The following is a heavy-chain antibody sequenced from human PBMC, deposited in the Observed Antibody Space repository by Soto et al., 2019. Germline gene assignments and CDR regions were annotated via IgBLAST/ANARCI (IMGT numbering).Heavy chain of an antibody. CDR1: GFTFSSYG. CDR2: IWYDGSNK. V-gene: IGHV3-33*01. CDR3: ASQIQYYDFWSGYFL. D-gene: IGHD3-3*01. Sequence: PGGSLRLSCAASGFTFSSYGMHWVRQAPGKGLEWVAVIWYDGSNKYYADSVKGRFTISRDNSKNTLYLQMNSLRAEDTAVYYCASQIQYYDFWSGYFLWGQGTLVTVSS. J-gene: IGHJ4*02.